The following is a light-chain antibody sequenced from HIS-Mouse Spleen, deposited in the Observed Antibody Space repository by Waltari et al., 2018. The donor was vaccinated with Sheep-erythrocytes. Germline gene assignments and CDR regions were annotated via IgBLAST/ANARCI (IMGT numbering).Light chain of an antibody. CDR1: SSDVGAYNY. CDR3: SSYAGSNNWV. CDR2: EVS. J-gene: IGLJ3*02. V-gene: IGLV2-8*01. Sequence: QSALTPPPSASGSPGQSVPIPCTGPSSDVGAYNYVSWYQQHPGKAPKLMIYEVSKRPSGVPDRFSGSKSGNTASLTVSGLQAEDEADYYCSSYAGSNNWVFGGGTKLTVL.